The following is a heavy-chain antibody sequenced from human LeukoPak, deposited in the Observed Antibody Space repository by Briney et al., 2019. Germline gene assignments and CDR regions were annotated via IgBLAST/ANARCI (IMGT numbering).Heavy chain of an antibody. V-gene: IGHV3-23*01. Sequence: GGSLRLSCAASGFTFSSYAMSWVRQAPGKGLEWVSTISGGGAYAYYADSVKGRFTISRDNAKNTLYLQMNSLRVEDTAVYYCARRDYGSGRLPQDYYSYYGLDVWGQGTTVTVSS. D-gene: IGHD3-10*01. CDR2: ISGGGAYA. CDR1: GFTFSSYA. J-gene: IGHJ6*02. CDR3: ARRDYGSGRLPQDYYSYYGLDV.